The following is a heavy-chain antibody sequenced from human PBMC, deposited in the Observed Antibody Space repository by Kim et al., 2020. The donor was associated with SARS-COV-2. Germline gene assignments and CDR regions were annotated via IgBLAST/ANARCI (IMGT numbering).Heavy chain of an antibody. CDR3: ARIERDHGVVGASGD. V-gene: IGHV3-11*03. Sequence: GGSLRLSCAASGFIFSDYYMHWFRQAPGKGLEWVSYICSSRSYINYADSVKGRFTISRDNAKNTLYLQMNSLRAEDTALYYCARIERDHGVVGASGDWGKGALVTVSS. D-gene: IGHD1-26*01. J-gene: IGHJ1*01. CDR2: ICSSRSYI. CDR1: GFIFSDYY.